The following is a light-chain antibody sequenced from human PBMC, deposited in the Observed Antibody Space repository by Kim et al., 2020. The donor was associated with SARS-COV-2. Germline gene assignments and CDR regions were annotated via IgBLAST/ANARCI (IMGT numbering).Light chain of an antibody. Sequence: ASVGDRVTSTCRVSQDISSYLNWYRQKPGKVPKLLIYSASTLQSGFPSQFSGNGSETDFTLTISSPEPEDVATYHGQRTYNAPLTFGGGTKVDIK. CDR2: SAS. CDR3: QRTYNAPLT. J-gene: IGKJ4*01. CDR1: QDISSY. V-gene: IGKV1-27*01.